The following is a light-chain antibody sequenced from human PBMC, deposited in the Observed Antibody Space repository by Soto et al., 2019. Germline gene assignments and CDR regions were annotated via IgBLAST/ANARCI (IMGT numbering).Light chain of an antibody. Sequence: EIVLTQSPGTLSLSPGEGATLSCRASQSVSSSYLAWYRQKPGQAPRLLIYDASNRATGIPARFSGSGSGTDFTLTISSLEPEDFAVYYCQQRSNWPPLTFGGGTKVDIK. CDR1: QSVSSSY. CDR2: DAS. J-gene: IGKJ4*01. CDR3: QQRSNWPPLT. V-gene: IGKV3D-20*02.